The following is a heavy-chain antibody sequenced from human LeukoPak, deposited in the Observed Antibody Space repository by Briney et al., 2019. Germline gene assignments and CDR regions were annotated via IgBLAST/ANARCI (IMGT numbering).Heavy chain of an antibody. V-gene: IGHV3-23*01. Sequence: PGGTLRLSCAASGFTFSSYSMSWVRQAPGKGLEWVSIISDSGANTYYADSVRGRFTISRDNSKNTLYLQMNSLRAEDTAVYYCAKGRRVSHHYYYMDVWGKGTTVTVSS. CDR3: AKGRRVSHHYYYMDV. D-gene: IGHD6-13*01. CDR1: GFTFSSYS. J-gene: IGHJ6*03. CDR2: ISDSGANT.